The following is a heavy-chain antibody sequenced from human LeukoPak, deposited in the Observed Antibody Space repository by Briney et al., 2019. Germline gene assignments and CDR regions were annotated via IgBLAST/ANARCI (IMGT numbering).Heavy chain of an antibody. CDR3: VRGDLVTPLPGDYFDS. V-gene: IGHV3-74*01. J-gene: IGHJ4*02. CDR2: ITSDGSST. Sequence: GGSLRLSCAASGFTFINYWMHWVRQAPGKGLVWVSHITSDGSSTDYADSVKGRFTISRDNAKNTVYLQMNSLRAEDTAVYYCVRGDLVTPLPGDYFDSWGQGTLVTVSS. CDR1: GFTFINYW. D-gene: IGHD3-9*01.